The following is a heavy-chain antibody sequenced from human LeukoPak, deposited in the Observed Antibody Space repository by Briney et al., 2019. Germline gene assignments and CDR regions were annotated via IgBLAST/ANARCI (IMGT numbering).Heavy chain of an antibody. D-gene: IGHD2-2*01. V-gene: IGHV5-51*01. CDR2: IYPGDSDT. J-gene: IGHJ4*02. CDR1: GYSFTSYW. CDR3: ARHVSSVPAAIEW. Sequence: GESLKISCKGSGYSFTSYWIGWVRQMPGKGLEWMGIIYPGDSDTRCSPSFQGQVTISADKSISTAYLQWSSLKASDTAMYYCARHVSSVPAAIEWWGQGTLVTVSS.